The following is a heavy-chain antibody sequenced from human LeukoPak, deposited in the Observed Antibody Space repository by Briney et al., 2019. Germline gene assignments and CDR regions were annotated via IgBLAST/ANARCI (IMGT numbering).Heavy chain of an antibody. CDR2: MSSDGSRI. CDR1: GFNFYVYG. V-gene: IGHV3-30*18. Sequence: GGPLRLSCGASGFNFYVYGMSWVRQAPGKGLEWVSTMSSDGSRIYYADSVKGRFTISRDNSKSTLYLQMNSLRADDTTVYYCANGVSGDSMGYCGQGTLVTVSS. D-gene: IGHD2-21*02. CDR3: ANGVSGDSMGY. J-gene: IGHJ4*02.